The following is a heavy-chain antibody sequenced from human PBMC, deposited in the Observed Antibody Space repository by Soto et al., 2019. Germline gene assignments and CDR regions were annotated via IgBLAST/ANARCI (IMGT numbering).Heavy chain of an antibody. J-gene: IGHJ4*02. CDR3: TRGLFSGSSYSGSWYYFDS. Sequence: SETLSLTCAVSGGSISSGGYSWSWIRQPPGKGLEWIGQINHSGSSIYNPSLKNRVTISTMSNNKFSLELSSVTAADTAVYYCTRGLFSGSSYSGSWYYFDSWGQGTMVTVSS. CDR1: GGSISSGGYS. D-gene: IGHD1-26*01. V-gene: IGHV4-30-2*01. CDR2: INHSGSS.